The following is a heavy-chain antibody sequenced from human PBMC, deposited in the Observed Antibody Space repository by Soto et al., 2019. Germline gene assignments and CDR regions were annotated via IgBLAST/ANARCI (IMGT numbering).Heavy chain of an antibody. CDR1: GDSISDCY. CDR3: ARDLGLGSGAFDI. J-gene: IGHJ3*02. D-gene: IGHD2-2*03. CDR2: IYISGTT. V-gene: IGHV4-59*01. Sequence: QMQLQESGPGLVKPSETLSLTCRVSGDSISDCYWGWIRQSPGYALEWIGYIYISGTTDNNPSLQSRATISIDPSNNQFSLTLKSVTAADTAVYYCARDLGLGSGAFDIWGPGTVVTVSS.